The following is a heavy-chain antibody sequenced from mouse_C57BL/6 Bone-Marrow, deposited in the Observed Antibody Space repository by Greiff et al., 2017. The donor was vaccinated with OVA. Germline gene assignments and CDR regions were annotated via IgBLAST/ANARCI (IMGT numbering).Heavy chain of an antibody. V-gene: IGHV1-18*01. CDR3: ARRDYYGSSSWYFDV. J-gene: IGHJ1*03. D-gene: IGHD1-1*01. Sequence: EVKLQQSGPELVKPGASVKIPCKASGYTFTDYNMDWVKQSHGKSLEWIGDINPNNGGTIYNQKFKGKATLTVDKSSSTAYMELRSLTSEDTAVYYCARRDYYGSSSWYFDVWGTGTTVTVSS. CDR2: INPNNGGT. CDR1: GYTFTDYN.